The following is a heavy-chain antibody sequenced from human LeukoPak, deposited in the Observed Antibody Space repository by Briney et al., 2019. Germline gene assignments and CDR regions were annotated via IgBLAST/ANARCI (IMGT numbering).Heavy chain of an antibody. CDR3: VNVVAATDYYYYGMDV. CDR2: ISSSSSTI. V-gene: IGHV3-48*04. CDR1: GFTFSSYS. D-gene: IGHD2-15*01. Sequence: PGGSLRLSCAASGFTFSSYSMNWVRQAPGKGLEWVSYISSSSSTIYYADSVKGRFTISRDNAKNSLYLQMNSLRAEDTAVYYCVNVVAATDYYYYGMDVWGQGTTVTVSS. J-gene: IGHJ6*02.